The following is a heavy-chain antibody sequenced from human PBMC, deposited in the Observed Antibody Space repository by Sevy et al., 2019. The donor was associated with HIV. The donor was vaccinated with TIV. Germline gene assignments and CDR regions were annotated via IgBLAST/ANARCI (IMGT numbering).Heavy chain of an antibody. J-gene: IGHJ4*02. Sequence: GGSLRLSCAASGFIFSDYRMTWVRQAPGKRLEWVATIGLNGNARYYPSFVKGRFTISRGNAKNSLFLQMNSLRVEDTAVYYCARAFRREAYTPDYWGQGSMVTVSS. D-gene: IGHD4-4*01. CDR2: IGLNGNAR. CDR1: GFIFSDYR. CDR3: ARAFRREAYTPDY. V-gene: IGHV3-7*03.